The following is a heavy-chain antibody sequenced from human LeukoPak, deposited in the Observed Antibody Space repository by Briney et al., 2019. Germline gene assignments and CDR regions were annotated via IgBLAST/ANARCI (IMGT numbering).Heavy chain of an antibody. D-gene: IGHD2-2*01. CDR1: GFTFSDYY. V-gene: IGHV3-11*01. CDR3: ARGPSVGYCSSTSCSDVVVWDY. Sequence: PGGSLRLSCAASGFTFSDYYMSWICQAPGKGLEWVSYISSSGSTIYYADSVKGRFTISRDNAKNSLYLQMNSLRAEDTAVYYCARGPSVGYCSSTSCSDVVVWDYWGQGTLVTVSS. CDR2: ISSSGSTI. J-gene: IGHJ4*02.